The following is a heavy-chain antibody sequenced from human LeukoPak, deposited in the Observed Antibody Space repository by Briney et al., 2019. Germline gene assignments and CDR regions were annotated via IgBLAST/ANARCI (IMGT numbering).Heavy chain of an antibody. D-gene: IGHD3-9*01. Sequence: SETLSLTCTVPGGSISSYYWSWIRQPAGKGLGWIGRIYTSGSTNYNPSLKSRVTMSVDTSKNQFSLKLSSVTAADTAVYYCARAIRYFDWGNWFDPWGRGTLVTVSS. CDR2: IYTSGST. CDR1: GGSISSYY. J-gene: IGHJ5*02. V-gene: IGHV4-4*07. CDR3: ARAIRYFDWGNWFDP.